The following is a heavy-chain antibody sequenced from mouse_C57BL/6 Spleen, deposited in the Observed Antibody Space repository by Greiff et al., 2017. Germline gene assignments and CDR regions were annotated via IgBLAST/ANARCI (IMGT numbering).Heavy chain of an antibody. V-gene: IGHV1-80*01. J-gene: IGHJ2*01. CDR2: IYPGDGDT. CDR3: ARGGGFGGNFDY. CDR1: GYAFSSYW. Sequence: QVQLQQSGAELVKPGASVKISCKASGYAFSSYWMNWVKQRPGKGLEWIGQIYPGDGDTNYNGKFKGKATLTADKSSSTAYMQLSSLTSEDSAVYFCARGGGFGGNFDYWGQGATLTVSS.